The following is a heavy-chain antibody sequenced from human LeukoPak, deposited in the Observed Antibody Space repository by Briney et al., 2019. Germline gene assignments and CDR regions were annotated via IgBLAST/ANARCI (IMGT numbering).Heavy chain of an antibody. V-gene: IGHV1-8*01. Sequence: GASVKVSCKASGYTFTSYDINWVRQATGQGLEWMGWMNPNSGNTGYAQKFQGRVTMTRNTSISTAYMELSSLRSEDTAVYYCARGVRYGSGSCYEFNWFDPWGQGTLVTVSS. CDR3: ARGVRYGSGSCYEFNWFDP. CDR1: GYTFTSYD. CDR2: MNPNSGNT. J-gene: IGHJ5*02. D-gene: IGHD3-10*01.